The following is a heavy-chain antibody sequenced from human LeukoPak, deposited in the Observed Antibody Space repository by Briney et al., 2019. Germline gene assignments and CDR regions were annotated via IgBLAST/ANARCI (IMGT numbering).Heavy chain of an antibody. CDR1: GFTISSQA. J-gene: IGHJ5*02. D-gene: IGHD1-7*01. CDR2: IGDSGDAT. Sequence: GGSLRLSCAASGFTISSQAMSWVRQAPGKGLEWVSAIGDSGDATYYADSVKGRFTISRDNSKNTLYLQMSSLRAEDTALYYCATSFNWNYDHWGQGTLVTVSS. CDR3: ATSFNWNYDH. V-gene: IGHV3-23*01.